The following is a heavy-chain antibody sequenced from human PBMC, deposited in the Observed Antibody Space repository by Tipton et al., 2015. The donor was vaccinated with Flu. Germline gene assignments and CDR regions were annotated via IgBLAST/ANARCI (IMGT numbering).Heavy chain of an antibody. CDR3: AVGPYDY. CDR1: GFTFSGYW. D-gene: IGHD1-26*01. CDR2: INGDGSTT. J-gene: IGHJ4*02. V-gene: IGHV3-74*01. Sequence: AASGFTFSGYWMHWVRQAPGKGLMWLSRINGDGSTTDYADSVKGRFTISRDNAENTLYLQMNSLTAEDTAVYYCAVGPYDYWGQGTLVTVSS.